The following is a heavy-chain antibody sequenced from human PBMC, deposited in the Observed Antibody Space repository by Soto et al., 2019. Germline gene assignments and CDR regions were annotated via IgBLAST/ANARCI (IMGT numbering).Heavy chain of an antibody. V-gene: IGHV5-10-1*01. Sequence: PGESLKISCKGSGYSFTSYWISWVRQMPGKGLEWMGRIDPSDSYTNYSPSFQGHVTISADKSISTAYLQWSSLKASDTAMYYCATTGVGSSGTYYYYGMDVWGQGTRVTVSS. CDR2: IDPSDSYT. CDR1: GYSFTSYW. J-gene: IGHJ6*02. CDR3: ATTGVGSSGTYYYYGMDV. D-gene: IGHD3-22*01.